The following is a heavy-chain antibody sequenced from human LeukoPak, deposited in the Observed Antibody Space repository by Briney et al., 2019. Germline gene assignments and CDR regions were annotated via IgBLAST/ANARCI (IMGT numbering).Heavy chain of an antibody. CDR3: VGSSWYYFDY. J-gene: IGHJ4*02. Sequence: GGSLRLSCAASGFTFTNYWMSWVRQTPGTGLEWVANIMPDGNKKYYVDSVTGRFTISRDNAKNSVYLQMSGLRAEDTAVYYCVGSSWYYFDYWGQGTLVTVSS. CDR1: GFTFTNYW. CDR2: IMPDGNKK. D-gene: IGHD6-13*01. V-gene: IGHV3-7*01.